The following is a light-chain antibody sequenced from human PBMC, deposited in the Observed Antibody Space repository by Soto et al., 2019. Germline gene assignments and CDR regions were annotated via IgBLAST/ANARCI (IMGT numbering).Light chain of an antibody. CDR2: WAS. CDR3: QQYYTAPRT. V-gene: IGKV4-1*01. Sequence: DIVMTQSPDSLAVSLGARATITCKSSQSVLFSYSNRNYIAWYQQKPGQPPKLLISWASTRESGVPDRFSGSGSGTDFTLTISSLQAEDVAVYYCQQYYTAPRTFGQGTSVEIK. CDR1: QSVLFSYSNRNY. J-gene: IGKJ1*01.